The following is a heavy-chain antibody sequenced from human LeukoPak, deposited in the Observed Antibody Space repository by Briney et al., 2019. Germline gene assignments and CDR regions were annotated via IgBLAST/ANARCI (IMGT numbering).Heavy chain of an antibody. V-gene: IGHV4-30-2*01. CDR2: IYHSGST. Sequence: TSETLSLTCTVSGGSISSGGYYWSWIRQPPGKGLEWIGYIYHSGSTYYNPSLKSRVTISVDRSKNQFSLKLSSVTAADTAVYYCARDARDDFWTGGFDYWGQGTLVTVSS. CDR3: ARDARDDFWTGGFDY. CDR1: GGSISSGGYY. J-gene: IGHJ4*02. D-gene: IGHD3/OR15-3a*01.